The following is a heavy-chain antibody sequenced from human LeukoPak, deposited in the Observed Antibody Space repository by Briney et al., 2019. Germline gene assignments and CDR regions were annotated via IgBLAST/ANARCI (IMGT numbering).Heavy chain of an antibody. CDR1: GGSFSGYY. V-gene: IGHV4-34*01. CDR2: INHSGST. Sequence: PSETLSLTCAVYGGSFSGYYWSWIRQPPGKGLEWIGEINHSGSTNYNPSLKSRVTISVDTSKNQFSLKLSSVTAADTAVYYCARGSRWWSYYYYHMDVWGKGTTVTVSS. J-gene: IGHJ6*03. D-gene: IGHD2-15*01. CDR3: ARGSRWWSYYYYHMDV.